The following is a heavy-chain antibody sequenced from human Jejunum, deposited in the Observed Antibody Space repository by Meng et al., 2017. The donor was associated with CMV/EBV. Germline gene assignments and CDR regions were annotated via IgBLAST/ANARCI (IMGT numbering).Heavy chain of an antibody. CDR3: ARDYGD. V-gene: IGHV3-72*01. D-gene: IGHD3-16*01. Sequence: LSCAASGFTVSAHYMDWVRQAPGKGLEWVGRTRNKASSYTTEYAASVKGRFIISRDGSKNSLYLQMNSLKIEDTAVYYCARDYGDWGQGTLVTVSS. J-gene: IGHJ4*02. CDR1: GFTVSAHY. CDR2: TRNKASSYTT.